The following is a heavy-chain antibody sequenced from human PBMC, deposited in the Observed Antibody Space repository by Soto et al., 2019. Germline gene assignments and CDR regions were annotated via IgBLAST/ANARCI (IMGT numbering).Heavy chain of an antibody. CDR1: GFTFSNAW. Sequence: EVQLVESGGGLVKPGGSLRLSCAASGFTFSNAWMSWVRQAPGKGLEWVGRIKSKTDGGTTDYAAPAKGRFTISRDDSKNTLYLQMNSLKTEDTAVYYCTTDCGYCTNGVCYPDAFDIWGQGTMVTVSS. CDR3: TTDCGYCTNGVCYPDAFDI. V-gene: IGHV3-15*01. J-gene: IGHJ3*02. CDR2: IKSKTDGGTT. D-gene: IGHD2-8*01.